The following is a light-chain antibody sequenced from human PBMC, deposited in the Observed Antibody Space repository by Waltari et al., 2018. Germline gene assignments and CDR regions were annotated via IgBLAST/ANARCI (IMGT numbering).Light chain of an antibody. J-gene: IGLJ3*02. CDR3: SAWDSALTAWV. V-gene: IGLV10-54*04. Sequence: QAGLPQPPSVSKALRQTATLTCTGNINNVGNQGPVWLQQDPGLPPKLLSYRNNNRPSGISERFSASRSGNTASLTITGLRPEDEADYYCSAWDSALTAWVFGGGTKLTVL. CDR2: RNN. CDR1: INNVGNQG.